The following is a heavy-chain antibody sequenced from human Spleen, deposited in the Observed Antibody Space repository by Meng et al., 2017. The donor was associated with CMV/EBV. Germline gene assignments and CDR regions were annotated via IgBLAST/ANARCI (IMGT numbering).Heavy chain of an antibody. CDR2: IYPGDSDT. D-gene: IGHD3-10*01. CDR3: ARRDNYYYGSGSYPSNWFDP. Sequence: KVSCKGSGYSFTSYWIGWVRQMPGKGLEWMGIIYPGDSDTRYSPSFQGQVTISADKSISTAYLQWSSLKASDTAMYYCARRDNYYYGSGSYPSNWFDPWGQGTLVTVSS. J-gene: IGHJ5*02. V-gene: IGHV5-51*01. CDR1: GYSFTSYW.